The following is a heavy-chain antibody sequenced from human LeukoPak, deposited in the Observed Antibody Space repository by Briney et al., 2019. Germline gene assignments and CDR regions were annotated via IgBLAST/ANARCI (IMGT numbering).Heavy chain of an antibody. Sequence: SETLSLNCTVSGGSISSSSHYWGWIRQPPGKGLEWIGSIYYSGSTYYNPSLKSRVTISVDTSKNQFSLKLSSVTAADTAVYYCARGDRPYNWFDPWGQGTLVTVSS. J-gene: IGHJ5*02. CDR1: GGSISSSSHY. V-gene: IGHV4-39*01. CDR2: IYYSGST. D-gene: IGHD3-10*01. CDR3: ARGDRPYNWFDP.